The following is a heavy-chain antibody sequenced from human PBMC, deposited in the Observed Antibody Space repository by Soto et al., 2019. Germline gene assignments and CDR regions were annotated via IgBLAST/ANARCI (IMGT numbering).Heavy chain of an antibody. D-gene: IGHD6-6*01. Sequence: PSQTLSLTCAISGDSVSSNSAAWNWIRQSPSGGLEWLGRTYYRSKWYNDYAVSVKSRITINPDTSKNKFSLQLNSVTPEDTAVYFCARTLSSSAENWFDPWGQGTLVTVSS. J-gene: IGHJ5*02. CDR1: GDSVSSNSAA. CDR3: ARTLSSSAENWFDP. CDR2: TYYRSKWYN. V-gene: IGHV6-1*01.